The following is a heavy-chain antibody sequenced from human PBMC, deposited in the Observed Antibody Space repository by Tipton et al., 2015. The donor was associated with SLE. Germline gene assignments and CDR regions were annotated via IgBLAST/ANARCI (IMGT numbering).Heavy chain of an antibody. Sequence: TLSLTCAVYGGSFTGQYWIWIRQPPGKGLEWIGEIYHSGSTSYNPSLKSRVTISVDKTQNQFSLILTSVSAADTAVYYCARDQRGSGSFGYWGQGTLVTVSS. CDR2: IYHSGST. CDR3: ARDQRGSGSFGY. D-gene: IGHD1-26*01. V-gene: IGHV4-34*01. J-gene: IGHJ4*02. CDR1: GGSFTGQY.